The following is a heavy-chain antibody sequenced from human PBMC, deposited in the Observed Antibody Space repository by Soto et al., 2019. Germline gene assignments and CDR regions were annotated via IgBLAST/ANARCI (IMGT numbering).Heavy chain of an antibody. V-gene: IGHV1-18*01. J-gene: IGHJ4*02. CDR1: GYTFTSFG. Sequence: ASVKVSCKASGYTFTSFGVNWVRQAPGQGLEWMGWVNAYNGNTNYAQKFQGRVTMTADTSTSTAYMEVRSLRSDDTAVYYCARKASGSYTYYFDYWGQGTLVTVSS. CDR2: VNAYNGNT. D-gene: IGHD3-10*01. CDR3: ARKASGSYTYYFDY.